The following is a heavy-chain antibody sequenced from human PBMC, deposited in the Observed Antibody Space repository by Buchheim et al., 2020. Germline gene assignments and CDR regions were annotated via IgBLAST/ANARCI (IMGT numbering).Heavy chain of an antibody. D-gene: IGHD3-22*01. CDR1: GGSISSSNW. V-gene: IGHV4-4*02. CDR2: IYHSGST. J-gene: IGHJ6*01. CDR3: ARETRDYYDSSGYYFRYYYYGMDV. Sequence: QVQLQESGPGLVKPSGTLSLTCAVSGGSISSSNWWSWVRQPPGKGLEWIGEIYHSGSTNYNPSLKSRVTISLDKSKNQFSLKLSAVTAADTAVYYCARETRDYYDSSGYYFRYYYYGMDVGGEGT.